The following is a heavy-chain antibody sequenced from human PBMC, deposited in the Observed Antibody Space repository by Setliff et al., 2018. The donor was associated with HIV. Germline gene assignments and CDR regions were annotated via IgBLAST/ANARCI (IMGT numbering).Heavy chain of an antibody. CDR1: GDSINSTSYY. D-gene: IGHD3-3*01. CDR2: IYYSGSA. Sequence: SETLSLTCTVSGDSINSTSYYWGWIRQPPGKGLEWIGNIYYSGSAYYSPSLKSRVTMSVDTSKSQFSLKLSSVTAADTSVYYCARAYYDFWSGKKRDDYYYYYMDVWGKGTTVTRLL. V-gene: IGHV4-39*01. J-gene: IGHJ6*03. CDR3: ARAYYDFWSGKKRDDYYYYYMDV.